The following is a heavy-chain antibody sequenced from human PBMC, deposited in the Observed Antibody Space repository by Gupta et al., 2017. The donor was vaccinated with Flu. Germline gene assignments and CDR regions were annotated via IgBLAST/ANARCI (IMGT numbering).Heavy chain of an antibody. CDR3: ARAPRDSGHPMNYYFYGMDV. Sequence: RQAPGKGLEWIGYIYYSGQTDYNPSLKSRVSISVDTSRNQFSLRLASVTAADTAVYYCARAPRDSGHPMNYYFYGMDVWGQGTTVTVSS. CDR2: IYYSGQT. D-gene: IGHD6-19*01. J-gene: IGHJ6*02. V-gene: IGHV4-59*01.